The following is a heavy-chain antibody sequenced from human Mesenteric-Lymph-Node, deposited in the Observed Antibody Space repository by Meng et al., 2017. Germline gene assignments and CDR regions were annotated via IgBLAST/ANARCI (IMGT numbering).Heavy chain of an antibody. Sequence: SLKISCAASGFTFDDYAMHWVRQAPGKGLEWVSGISWNSGSIGYADSVKGRITISRDNAKNSLYLQMNSLRPEDTAVYYCTTVSSSSLGYWGQGTLVTVSS. CDR2: ISWNSGSI. CDR3: TTVSSSSLGY. V-gene: IGHV3-9*01. J-gene: IGHJ4*02. CDR1: GFTFDDYA. D-gene: IGHD6-6*01.